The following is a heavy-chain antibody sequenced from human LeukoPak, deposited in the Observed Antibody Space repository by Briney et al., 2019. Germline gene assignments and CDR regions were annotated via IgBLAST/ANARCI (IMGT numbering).Heavy chain of an antibody. CDR1: GLTISNNY. CDR2: IYANGDT. D-gene: IGHD4-17*01. CDR3: AHGGYPLTY. Sequence: GGSLRLSCAASGLTISNNYWHWVRQAPGKRLEWVSIIYANGDTLYAASVRGRFTFSRDNSKNTLYLQMNSLRAEDTAVYYCAHGGYPLTYWGQGTLVTVSS. V-gene: IGHV3-66*01. J-gene: IGHJ4*02.